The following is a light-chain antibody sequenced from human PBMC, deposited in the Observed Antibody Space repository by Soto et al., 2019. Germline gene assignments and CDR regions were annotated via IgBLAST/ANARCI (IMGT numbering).Light chain of an antibody. CDR3: QQANSFPLN. J-gene: IGKJ4*01. CDR2: KAS. V-gene: IGKV1D-12*01. Sequence: DLQMTQFPSSVSASVGDRVTITCRASQAIDSWLAWYQQKPGEAPRLLIYKASTLQSGVPSRFSGSGSGTEFTLTISSLQSEDFATYYCQQANSFPLNFGGGTKVDVK. CDR1: QAIDSW.